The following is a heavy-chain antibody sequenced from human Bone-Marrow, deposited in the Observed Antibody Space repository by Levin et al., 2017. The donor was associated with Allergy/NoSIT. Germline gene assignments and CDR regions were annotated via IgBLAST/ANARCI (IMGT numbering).Heavy chain of an antibody. CDR3: ARGDIKAEYSSTWYLEY. CDR2: INPSGGST. V-gene: IGHV1-46*01. J-gene: IGHJ4*02. D-gene: IGHD6-13*01. Sequence: ASVKVSCKASGYTFTSYYIHWVRQAPGQELEWMGIINPSGGSTNYAQKFQGRVTMTRDTSTSTVYMELSSLTSDDTAVYYCARGDIKAEYSSTWYLEYWGQGTLITVSS. CDR1: GYTFTSYY.